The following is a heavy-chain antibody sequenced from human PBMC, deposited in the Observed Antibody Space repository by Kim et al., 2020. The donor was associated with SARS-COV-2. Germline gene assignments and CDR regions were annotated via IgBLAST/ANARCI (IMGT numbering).Heavy chain of an antibody. Sequence: GESLKISCKGSGYTFTDYWIGGVRHMPWKCLVCLGIIYPVDSDTSYSPYFQGQVTISAGKSISPASLQWSSLTASDTAVYYCARHLGPSTSAYYAMDVWGQGTTVTGS. CDR1: GYTFTDYW. CDR2: IYPVDSDT. V-gene: IGHV5-51*01. D-gene: IGHD3-16*01. CDR3: ARHLGPSTSAYYAMDV. J-gene: IGHJ6*02.